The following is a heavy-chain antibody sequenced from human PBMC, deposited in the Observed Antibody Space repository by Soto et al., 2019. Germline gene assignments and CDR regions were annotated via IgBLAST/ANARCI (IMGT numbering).Heavy chain of an antibody. CDR1: GGSISSYR. D-gene: IGHD1-7*01. CDR3: GRESGETWDYEAS. V-gene: IGHV4-4*07. Sequence: QVQLQESGPGLVRPSETLSLTCTVSGGSISSYRWSWIRQPAGKGLEWIGRLNTYGNTHYNPSLKSRVTVSVDASRNQFFLTMTSVTAADSAVYHCGRESGETWDYEASWGQGTRVTVSS. CDR2: LNTYGNT. J-gene: IGHJ5*02.